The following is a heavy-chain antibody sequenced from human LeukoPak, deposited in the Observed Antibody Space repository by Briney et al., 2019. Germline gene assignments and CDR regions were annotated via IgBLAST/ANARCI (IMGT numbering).Heavy chain of an antibody. D-gene: IGHD1-26*01. V-gene: IGHV3-73*01. CDR1: GFTFSAST. CDR3: TRREAYMDV. Sequence: GGSLRLSCAASGFTFSASTIHWVRQASGQGLEWVGRIRGKANSYATAYAASVKGRFTISRDDSKSTAYLQMNSLKTEDTAVYYCTRREAYMDVWGRGTTVTVSS. J-gene: IGHJ6*03. CDR2: IRGKANSYAT.